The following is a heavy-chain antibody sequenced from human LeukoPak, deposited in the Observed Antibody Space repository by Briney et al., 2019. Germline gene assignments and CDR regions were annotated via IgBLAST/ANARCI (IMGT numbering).Heavy chain of an antibody. J-gene: IGHJ4*02. CDR3: ARDPHLDGYDETFDY. CDR1: GYSISSGYY. V-gene: IGHV4-38-2*02. CDR2: IYHSGST. D-gene: IGHD5-12*01. Sequence: PSETLSLTCTVSGYSISSGYYWGWIRQPPGKGLEWIGSIYHSGSTYYNPSLKSRVTISVDTSKNQFSLKLSSVTAADTAVYYCARDPHLDGYDETFDYWGQGTLVTVSS.